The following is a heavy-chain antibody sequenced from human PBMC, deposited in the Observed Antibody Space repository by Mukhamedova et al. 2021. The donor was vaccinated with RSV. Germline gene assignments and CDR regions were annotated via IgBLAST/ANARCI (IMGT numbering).Heavy chain of an antibody. CDR3: ARESMVYAFFDP. Sequence: VKGRFTISRDNSKNTLYLQMNSLRAEDTAVYYCARESMVYAFFDPWGQGTLVTVSS. J-gene: IGHJ5*02. D-gene: IGHD2-8*01. V-gene: IGHV3-30*07.